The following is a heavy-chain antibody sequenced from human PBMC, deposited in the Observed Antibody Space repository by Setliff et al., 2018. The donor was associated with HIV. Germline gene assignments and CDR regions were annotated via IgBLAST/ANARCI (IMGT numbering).Heavy chain of an antibody. CDR1: GFTFSTQW. V-gene: IGHV3-74*01. CDR2: INSDGTTT. J-gene: IGHJ4*02. Sequence: LSLSCAASGFTFSTQWMHWVRQAPGKGLVWVSRINSDGTTTNYADSVKGRFTISRDNAKNTLYLQMNSLRVEDTAVYYCATAGGIYSSSVGLFDYWGQGTLVTVSS. CDR3: ATAGGIYSSSVGLFDY. D-gene: IGHD6-6*01.